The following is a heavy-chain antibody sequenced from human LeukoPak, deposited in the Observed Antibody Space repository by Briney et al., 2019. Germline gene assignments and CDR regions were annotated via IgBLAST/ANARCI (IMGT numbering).Heavy chain of an antibody. Sequence: PGGSLRLSCAASGFTFSSYAMIWVRQAPGKGLEWVSAISGSGGSTYYADSVKGRFTISRDNAKNSLYLQMWSLRVEDTAVYFCARVGETGDFDYWGQGALVTVSS. V-gene: IGHV3-23*01. J-gene: IGHJ4*02. CDR1: GFTFSSYA. CDR2: ISGSGGST. D-gene: IGHD1-14*01. CDR3: ARVGETGDFDY.